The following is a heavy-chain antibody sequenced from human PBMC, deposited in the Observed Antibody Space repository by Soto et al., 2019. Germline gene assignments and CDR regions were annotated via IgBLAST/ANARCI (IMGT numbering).Heavy chain of an antibody. J-gene: IGHJ6*02. CDR2: INPNSGGT. V-gene: IGHV1-2*02. D-gene: IGHD3-22*01. Sequence: ASVKVSCKASGYTFTVYYMHCVLQSPLQWLDWMGWINPNSGGTNYAQKFQGRVTMTRDTSISTAYMELSRLRSDDTAVYYCARGSISDSSGYYTLTYYGMDVWGQGTTVTVS. CDR1: GYTFTVYY. CDR3: ARGSISDSSGYYTLTYYGMDV.